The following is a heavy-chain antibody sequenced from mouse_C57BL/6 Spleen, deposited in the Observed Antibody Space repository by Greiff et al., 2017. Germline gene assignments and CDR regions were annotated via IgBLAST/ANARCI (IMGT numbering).Heavy chain of an antibody. CDR3: ARAYGSSYYFDY. CDR1: GYTFTSYW. Sequence: VQLQQPGAELVKPGASVKLSCKASGYTFTSYWMQWVKQRPGQGLEWIGEIDPSDSYTNYNQKFKGKATLTVDTSSSTAYMQLSSLTSEDSAVYYCARAYGSSYYFDYWGQGTTLTVSS. CDR2: IDPSDSYT. V-gene: IGHV1-50*01. D-gene: IGHD1-1*01. J-gene: IGHJ2*01.